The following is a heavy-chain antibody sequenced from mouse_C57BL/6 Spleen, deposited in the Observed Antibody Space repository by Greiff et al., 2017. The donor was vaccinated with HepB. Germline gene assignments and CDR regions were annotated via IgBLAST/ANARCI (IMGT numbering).Heavy chain of an antibody. J-gene: IGHJ1*03. CDR2: IHPNSGST. Sequence: VQLQQPGAELVKPGASVKLSCKASGFNFTSYWMHWVKQRPGHGLEWIGMIHPNSGSTNYNEKFKSKATLTVDKSSSTAYMQLSSLTSEDSAVYCCARERSIHWYIDVCGTGTTDTVSS. CDR3: ARERSIHWYIDV. D-gene: IGHD2-10*02. V-gene: IGHV1-64*01. CDR1: GFNFTSYW.